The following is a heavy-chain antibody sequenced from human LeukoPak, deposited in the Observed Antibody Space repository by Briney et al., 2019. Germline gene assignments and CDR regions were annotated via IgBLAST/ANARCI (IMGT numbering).Heavy chain of an antibody. CDR3: ARPLYYYDSSGPHDY. Sequence: GGSLRLSCAASGFTFRNYNMNWVRQAPGKGLEWVSSISSSSYIYYADSVKGRFTISRDNAKNSLYLQMNSLRAEDTAVYYCARPLYYYDSSGPHDYWGKGTLVTVSS. CDR1: GFTFRNYN. CDR2: ISSSSYI. V-gene: IGHV3-21*06. J-gene: IGHJ4*02. D-gene: IGHD3-22*01.